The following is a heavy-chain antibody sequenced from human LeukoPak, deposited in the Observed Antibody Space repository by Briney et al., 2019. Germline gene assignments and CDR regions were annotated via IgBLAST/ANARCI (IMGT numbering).Heavy chain of an antibody. CDR3: ARDALGCSGGSCYSRPHY. CDR1: GFTFSSYW. V-gene: IGHV3-7*01. J-gene: IGHJ4*02. D-gene: IGHD2-15*01. CDR2: IKQDGSHI. Sequence: GGSLRLSCVASGFTFSSYWMSWVHQVPGKGLEWVANIKQDGSHIYYVDSLKGRFTISRDNSKNTLYLQMNSLRAEDTAVYYCARDALGCSGGSCYSRPHYWGQGTLVTVSS.